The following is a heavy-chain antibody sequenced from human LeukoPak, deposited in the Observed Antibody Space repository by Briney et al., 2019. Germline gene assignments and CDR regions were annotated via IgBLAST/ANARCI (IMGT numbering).Heavy chain of an antibody. CDR3: ARVIAAAHGHPIHYYYYMDV. Sequence: GGSLRLSCAASGFTFSSYEMNWVRQAPGKGLEWVSYISSSGSTIYYADSVKGRFTISRDNAKNSLYLQMNSLRAEDTAVYYCARVIAAAHGHPIHYYYYMDVWGKGTTVAVSS. D-gene: IGHD6-13*01. CDR1: GFTFSSYE. CDR2: ISSSGSTI. J-gene: IGHJ6*03. V-gene: IGHV3-48*03.